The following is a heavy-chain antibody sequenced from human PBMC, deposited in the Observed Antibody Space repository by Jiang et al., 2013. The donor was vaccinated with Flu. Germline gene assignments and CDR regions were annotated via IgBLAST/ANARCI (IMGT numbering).Heavy chain of an antibody. CDR3: ARTRPTMVRGVIPGGYNWFDP. V-gene: IGHV7-4-1*01. CDR1: GYTFTSYA. CDR2: INTNTGNP. J-gene: IGHJ5*02. Sequence: QSGSELKKPGASVKVSCKASGYTFTSYAMNWVRQAPGQGLEWMGWINTNTGNPTYAQGFTGRFVFSLDTSVSTAYLQICSLKAEDTAVYYCARTRPTMVRGVIPGGYNWFDPWGQGTLVTVSS. D-gene: IGHD3-10*01.